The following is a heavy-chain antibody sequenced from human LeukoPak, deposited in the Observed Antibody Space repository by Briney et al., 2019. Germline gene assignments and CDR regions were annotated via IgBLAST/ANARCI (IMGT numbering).Heavy chain of an antibody. D-gene: IGHD5-18*01. V-gene: IGHV3-48*01. CDR2: ISSSSSTI. J-gene: IGHJ3*02. CDR3: ARDGSRYVYSSDAFDI. CDR1: GFTFSSYS. Sequence: GGSLRLSCAASGFTFSSYSMNWVRQAPGNGLEWVSYISSSSSTIYYAGSVKGLFAISRHNAKNSLYLTMNRLRAEATDVYYCARDGSRYVYSSDAFDIWAQGIMVTVSS.